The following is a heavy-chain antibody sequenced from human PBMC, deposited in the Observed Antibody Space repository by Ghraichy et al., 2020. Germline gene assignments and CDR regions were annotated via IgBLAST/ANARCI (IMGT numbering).Heavy chain of an antibody. V-gene: IGHV3-23*01. CDR3: AKRPQRGLTMIVVGAGHFDY. D-gene: IGHD3-22*01. CDR2: ISGSGGST. J-gene: IGHJ4*02. Sequence: GGSLRLSCAASGFTFSSYAMSWVRQAPGKGLEWVSAISGSGGSTYYADSVKGRFTISRDNSKNTLYLQMNSLRAEDTAVYYCAKRPQRGLTMIVVGAGHFDYWGQGTLVTVSS. CDR1: GFTFSSYA.